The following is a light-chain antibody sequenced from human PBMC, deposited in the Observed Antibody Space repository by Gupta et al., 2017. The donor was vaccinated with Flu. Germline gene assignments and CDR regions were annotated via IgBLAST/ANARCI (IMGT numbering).Light chain of an antibody. V-gene: IGLV1-51*02. J-gene: IGLJ3*02. CDR3: GTWDSSLSAGV. CDR2: ENN. CDR1: SSNIEKHY. Sequence: SSNIEKHYESRYQHLPGTSPKPLIFENNTRPSGIPDRCSGSKSGTSATLGITGLQTEDEADYYCGTWDSSLSAGVFGGGTKLTVL.